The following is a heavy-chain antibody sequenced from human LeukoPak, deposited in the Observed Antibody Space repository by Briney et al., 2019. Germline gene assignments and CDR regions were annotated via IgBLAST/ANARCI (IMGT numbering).Heavy chain of an antibody. V-gene: IGHV1-69*04. CDR3: ARDLAIVVVTASGHGMDV. CDR1: GGTFSSYA. Sequence: SVKVSCKASGGTFSSYAISWVRQAPGQGLEWMGRIIPILGIANYAQKFQGRVTITADKSTSTAYMELSSLRSEDTAVYYCARDLAIVVVTASGHGMDVWGQGTTVTVSS. CDR2: IIPILGIA. D-gene: IGHD2-21*02. J-gene: IGHJ6*02.